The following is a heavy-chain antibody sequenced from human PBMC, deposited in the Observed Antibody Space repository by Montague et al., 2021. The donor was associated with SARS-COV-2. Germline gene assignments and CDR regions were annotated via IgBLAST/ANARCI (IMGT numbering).Heavy chain of an antibody. CDR3: ARAPPGYWGVVVVVAANFDY. D-gene: IGHD2-15*01. Sequence: SETLSLTCTVSGRSIISTSSYWGWIRQPPGKGLEWIGSIYYSGSTYYNPSLKSRVTISVDTPKNQFSLKLSSVTAADTAVYYCARAPPGYWGVVVVVAANFDYWGQGTLVTVSS. CDR2: IYYSGST. V-gene: IGHV4-39*07. CDR1: GRSIISTSSY. J-gene: IGHJ4*02.